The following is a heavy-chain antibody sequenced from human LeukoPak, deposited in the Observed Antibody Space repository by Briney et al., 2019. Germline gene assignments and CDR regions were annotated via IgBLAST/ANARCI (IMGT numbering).Heavy chain of an antibody. CDR3: AAGGASAP. CDR1: GYSFTNFW. Sequence: GESLKISCKGSGYSFTNFWIGWVRQMPGEGLEWMGVISPGDSGIRYSPSFQGQVTISVDKSISTAYLQWSSLKASDSAMYYCAAGGASAPWGQGTLVTVSS. CDR2: ISPGDSGI. J-gene: IGHJ5*02. V-gene: IGHV5-51*01. D-gene: IGHD3-16*01.